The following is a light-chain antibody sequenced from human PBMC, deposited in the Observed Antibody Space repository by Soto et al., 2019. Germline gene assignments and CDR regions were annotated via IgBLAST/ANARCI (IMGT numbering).Light chain of an antibody. J-gene: IGKJ4*01. CDR1: QSISSSY. V-gene: IGKV3-20*01. Sequence: EIVLTQSPGTPSLSPGERATLSCRASQSISSSYLAWYQQKPGQAPRLLIYGVSSRATGIPDRFSGSGSGTDFTLTISRLEPEDFAVYYCQQYDSAPRTFGGGTKVDIK. CDR3: QQYDSAPRT. CDR2: GVS.